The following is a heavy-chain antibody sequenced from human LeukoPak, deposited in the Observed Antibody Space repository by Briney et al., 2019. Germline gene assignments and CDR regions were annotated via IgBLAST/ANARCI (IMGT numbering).Heavy chain of an antibody. CDR3: ARHKQPLGANDY. J-gene: IGHJ4*02. D-gene: IGHD4/OR15-4a*01. CDR1: GYRFSNYW. V-gene: IGHV5-51*01. Sequence: GESLKISCKGSGYRFSNYWIGWVRHMPGKGLEWMGMIYPGDSDIRYSPSFQGQVTISADKSISTAYLQWSSLKASDTAMYYCARHKQPLGANDYWGQGTLVTVSS. CDR2: IYPGDSDI.